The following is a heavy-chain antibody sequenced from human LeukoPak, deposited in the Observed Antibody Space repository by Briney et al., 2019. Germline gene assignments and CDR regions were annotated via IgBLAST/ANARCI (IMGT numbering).Heavy chain of an antibody. J-gene: IGHJ3*02. Sequence: GGSLRLSCAASGFTFSNYDMHWVRQAPGKGLEWVAIIWYDGSNKYYADSVKGRFTISRDNSKNTLYLQMDSLRAEDTAVYYCARDGGYGGNPNDAFDMWGQGTMVTVSS. CDR3: ARDGGYGGNPNDAFDM. V-gene: IGHV3-33*08. CDR1: GFTFSNYD. CDR2: IWYDGSNK. D-gene: IGHD4-23*01.